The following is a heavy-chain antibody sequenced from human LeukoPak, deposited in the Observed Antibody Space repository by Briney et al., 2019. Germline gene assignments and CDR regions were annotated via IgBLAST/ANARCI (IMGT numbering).Heavy chain of an antibody. CDR3: ARADFWPYYFDY. V-gene: IGHV4-30-4*01. J-gene: IGHJ4*02. CDR2: IYYSGST. D-gene: IGHD3-3*01. CDR1: GGSISSGDYY. Sequence: SQTLSLTCTVSGGSISSGDYYWSWIRQPPGKGLEWIGYIYYSGSTYYNPSLKSRVTISVDTSKNQFSLKLSSVTAADTAVYYCARADFWPYYFDYWGQGTLVTVSS.